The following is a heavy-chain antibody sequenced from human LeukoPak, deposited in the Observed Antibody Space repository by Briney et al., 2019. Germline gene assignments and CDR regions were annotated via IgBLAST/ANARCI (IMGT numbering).Heavy chain of an antibody. CDR3: AKEMTLGYCSSTSCPIDY. V-gene: IGHV3-30*18. CDR2: ISYDGSNK. CDR1: GFTFSSYG. D-gene: IGHD2-2*01. Sequence: GRSLRLSCAASGFTFSSYGMHWVRQAPGKGLEWVAVISYDGSNKYYADSVKGRFTISRDNSKNTLHLQMNSLRAEDTAVYYCAKEMTLGYCSSTSCPIDYWGQGTLVTVSS. J-gene: IGHJ4*02.